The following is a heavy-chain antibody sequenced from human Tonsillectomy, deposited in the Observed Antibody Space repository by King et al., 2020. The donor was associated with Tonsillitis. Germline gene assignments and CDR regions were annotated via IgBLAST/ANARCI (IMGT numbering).Heavy chain of an antibody. D-gene: IGHD3-3*01. Sequence: VQLQESGGGLVQPGGSLRLSCAASGFTFSSYAMSWVRQAPGKGLEWVSSISGSGGSTYYADPVKGRFTISRDNSKNTLYLEMNSLKAKDEAVYYCVKEGVKGRDTFTIFGVLNCGGEGTVVTVS. CDR2: ISGSGGST. CDR1: GFTFSSYA. CDR3: VKEGVKGRDTFTIFGVLNC. J-gene: IGHJ4*02. V-gene: IGHV3-23*01.